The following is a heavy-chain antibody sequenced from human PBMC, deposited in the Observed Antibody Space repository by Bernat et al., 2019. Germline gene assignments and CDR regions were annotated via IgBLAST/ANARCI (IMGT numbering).Heavy chain of an antibody. CDR3: AKDSKTNHLGY. Sequence: QVQLVESGGGVVQPGRSLRLSCAASGFTFSSYGMHWVRQAPGKGLEWVAVISYDGSNKYYADSVKGRFTISRDNSKNTLYLQMNSLRAEDTAVYYCAKDSKTNHLGYWGQGTLVTVSS. CDR1: GFTFSSYG. CDR2: ISYDGSNK. V-gene: IGHV3-30*18. J-gene: IGHJ4*02.